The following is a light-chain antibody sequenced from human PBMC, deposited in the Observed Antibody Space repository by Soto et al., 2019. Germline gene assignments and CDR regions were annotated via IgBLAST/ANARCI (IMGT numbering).Light chain of an antibody. J-gene: IGKJ1*01. CDR3: HQDGRSTWT. CDR1: QSVNNDY. CDR2: GAS. V-gene: IGKV3-20*01. Sequence: ETDVSHAPGDLYPSTSNTSPLSFLPTQSVNNDYLAWYQQRPGLAPRLLIFGASGRATGIPDRFSGSGSGADFTLTISRVEPEDFAVYYCHQDGRSTWTLGEGSKVDIK.